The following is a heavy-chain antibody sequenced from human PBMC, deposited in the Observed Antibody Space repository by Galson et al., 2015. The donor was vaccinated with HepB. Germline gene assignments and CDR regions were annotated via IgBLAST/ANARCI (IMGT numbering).Heavy chain of an antibody. D-gene: IGHD1-26*01. V-gene: IGHV3-48*02. CDR3: ARDSYSGSSGALDP. J-gene: IGHJ5*02. CDR1: GFTFSSYN. CDR2: ISSGSTTI. Sequence: SLRLSCAASGFTFSSYNMNWVRQAPGKGLEWVSYISSGSTTIYYADSVKGRFTISRDNAKNSLYLQMNSLRDEDTAVYYCARDSYSGSSGALDPWGQGTLVTVSS.